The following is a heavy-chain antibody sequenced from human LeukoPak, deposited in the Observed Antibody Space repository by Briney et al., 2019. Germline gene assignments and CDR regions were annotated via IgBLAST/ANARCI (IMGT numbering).Heavy chain of an antibody. D-gene: IGHD3-3*02. Sequence: PGGSLRLSCAASGFTFSSYSMNWVRQAPGKGLEWVSYITSSSSTIFYADSVKGRFTISRDNAKNSLYLQMNSLRDDDTAVYYCAGESGYQHLDYWGQGTLVTVSS. CDR3: AGESGYQHLDY. CDR1: GFTFSSYS. V-gene: IGHV3-48*02. J-gene: IGHJ4*02. CDR2: ITSSSSTI.